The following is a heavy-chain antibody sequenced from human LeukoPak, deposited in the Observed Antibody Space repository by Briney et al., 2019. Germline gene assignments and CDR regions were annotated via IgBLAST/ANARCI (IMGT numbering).Heavy chain of an antibody. CDR2: IYYSGST. Sequence: SETLSLTCTVSGGSISSSSYYWGWIRQPPGKGLEWIGSIYYSGSTYYNPSLKSRVTISVDTSKNQFSLRLSSVTAADTAVYFCARLGGYSYGRSFDYWGQGSLVTVSS. J-gene: IGHJ4*02. CDR1: GGSISSSSYY. D-gene: IGHD5-18*01. CDR3: ARLGGYSYGRSFDY. V-gene: IGHV4-39*01.